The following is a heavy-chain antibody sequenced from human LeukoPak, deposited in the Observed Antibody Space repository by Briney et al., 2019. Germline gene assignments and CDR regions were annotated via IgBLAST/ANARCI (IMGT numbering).Heavy chain of an antibody. D-gene: IGHD3-22*01. CDR1: GYTFTSYG. CDR2: ISAYNGNT. J-gene: IGHJ4*02. CDR3: ARGRAMYYYDSGGYSDY. V-gene: IGHV1-18*01. Sequence: ASVKVSCKASGYTFTSYGISWVRQAPGQGLEWMGWISAYNGNTNYAQKLQGRVTMTTDTSTSTAYMELRSLRSDDTAVYYCARGRAMYYYDSGGYSDYWGQGTLVTVSS.